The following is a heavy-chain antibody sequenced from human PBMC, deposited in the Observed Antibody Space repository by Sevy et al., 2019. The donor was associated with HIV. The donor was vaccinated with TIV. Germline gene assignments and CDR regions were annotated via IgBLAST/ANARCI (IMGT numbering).Heavy chain of an antibody. CDR3: AKAGVAVAGTFDLFYFDY. CDR1: GFTFSSYA. V-gene: IGHV3-23*01. D-gene: IGHD6-19*01. Sequence: GGSLRLSCAASGFTFSSYAMSWVCQAPGKGLEWVSTISSRGGSTYYADSVKGRFTISRDNSKNTLSLLMNSLRAEDTALYYCAKAGVAVAGTFDLFYFDYWGQGTLVTVSS. CDR2: ISSRGGST. J-gene: IGHJ4*02.